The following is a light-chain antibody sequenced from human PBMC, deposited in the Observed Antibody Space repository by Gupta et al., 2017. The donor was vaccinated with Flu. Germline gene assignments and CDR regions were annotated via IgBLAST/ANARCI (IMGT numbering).Light chain of an antibody. J-gene: IGLJ1*01. Sequence: PGKTARITCSGDALPKQYAYWYQQKPGQAPVLVIYKDSERPSGIPERFSGSSSGTTVTLTISGVQAEDEADYYCQSADSSGTYVFGTGTKVTVL. V-gene: IGLV3-25*03. CDR2: KDS. CDR3: QSADSSGTYV. CDR1: ALPKQY.